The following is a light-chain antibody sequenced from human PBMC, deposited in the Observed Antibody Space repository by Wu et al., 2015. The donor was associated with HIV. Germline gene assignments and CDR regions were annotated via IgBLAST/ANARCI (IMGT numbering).Light chain of an antibody. Sequence: EIVMTQSPATLSLSPGERATLSCRASQSISSSLAWYQQKAGQAPRLLIYGASTRATGIPARFSGSGSGTEFTLTISSMQSEDFAVYYCQQYNNWPPRMYTFGQGTKAGDQT. V-gene: IGKV3-15*01. CDR1: QSISSS. J-gene: IGKJ2*01. CDR2: GAS. CDR3: QQYNNWPPRMYT.